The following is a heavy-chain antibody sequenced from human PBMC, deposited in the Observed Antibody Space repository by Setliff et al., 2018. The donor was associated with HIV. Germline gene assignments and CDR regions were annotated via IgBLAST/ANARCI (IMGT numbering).Heavy chain of an antibody. CDR3: ARRASKASLDY. Sequence: KISCKGSGYTFTSYWIGWVRQVPGKGLEWMGIIYPGDSDTRYSPSFQGRVTISADKSINTAYLQWSSLQASDTAMYYCARRASKASLDYWGQGTLVTVSS. J-gene: IGHJ4*02. CDR1: GYTFTSYW. CDR2: IYPGDSDT. V-gene: IGHV5-51*01.